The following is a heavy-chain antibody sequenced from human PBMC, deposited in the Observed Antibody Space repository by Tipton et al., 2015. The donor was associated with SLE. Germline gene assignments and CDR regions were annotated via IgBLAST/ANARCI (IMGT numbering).Heavy chain of an antibody. J-gene: IGHJ5*02. D-gene: IGHD4-11*01. Sequence: GLVKPSETLSLTCTVSGGSISSANYFWSWIRQHPGKGLEWIGEINHGGSTTYNPSLNSRVTISVDTSKNQLSLKLNSVTAADTAVYYCARHFDYSDPWGQGTLVTVSS. CDR2: INHGGST. CDR3: ARHFDYSDP. CDR1: GGSISSANYF. V-gene: IGHV4-39*01.